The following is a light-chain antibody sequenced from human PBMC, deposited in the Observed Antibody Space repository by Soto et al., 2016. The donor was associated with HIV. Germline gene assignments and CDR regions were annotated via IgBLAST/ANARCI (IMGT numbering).Light chain of an antibody. J-gene: IGKJ2*01. CDR2: TAS. CDR3: QQLSSHLYT. CDR1: QDIASY. Sequence: DIQLTQSPSFLSASVGDRVTITCRASQDIASYLTWYQQKPGKAPKLLIHTASALQSGVPSRFSGSGSGTEYTLTISSLQPEDFATYYCQQLSSHLYTFGQGTRLEIE. V-gene: IGKV1-9*01.